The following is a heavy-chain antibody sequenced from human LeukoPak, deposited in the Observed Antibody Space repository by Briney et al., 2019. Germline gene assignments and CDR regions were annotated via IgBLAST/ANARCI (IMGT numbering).Heavy chain of an antibody. CDR1: SYSSTSYW. D-gene: IGHD6-13*01. V-gene: IGHV5-51*01. Sequence: GESLQISCKGSSYSSTSYWISWVRHMTRKGMEWMGMIYPGEFDTTYSPSFQGQVTISADKSISTAYLQWSSLKASDTAMYYCARPLQGIAAAGYWGQGTLVTVSS. J-gene: IGHJ4*02. CDR3: ARPLQGIAAAGY. CDR2: IYPGEFDT.